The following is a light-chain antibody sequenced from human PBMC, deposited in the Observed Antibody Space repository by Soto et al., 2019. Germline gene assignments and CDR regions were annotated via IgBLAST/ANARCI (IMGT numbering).Light chain of an antibody. CDR3: SSYTSRSTRG. J-gene: IGLJ1*01. V-gene: IGLV2-14*01. Sequence: QSVLTQPASVSGSYGQSITFSCTGTSSAVGGYHYVSWYQQHPGKAPKLMIYDVTNQPSGVCNRFSGSNSGNTAALTISGLQAEDEADYYCSSYTSRSTRGFGTGTKVTV. CDR2: DVT. CDR1: SSAVGGYHY.